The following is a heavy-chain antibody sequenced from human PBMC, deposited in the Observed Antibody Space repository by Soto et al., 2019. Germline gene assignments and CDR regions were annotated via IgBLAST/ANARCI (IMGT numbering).Heavy chain of an antibody. J-gene: IGHJ4*02. CDR1: GFTFSSYA. CDR2: ISYDGSNK. V-gene: IGHV3-30-3*01. Sequence: QVQLVESGGGVVQPGRSLRLSCAASGFTFSSYAMHWVRQAPGKGLEWVAVISYDGSNKYYADSVKGRFTISRDNSKNTLYLQMNSLRAEDTAVYYCARDGDCSGGSCYARGGDFDYWGQGTLVTVSS. CDR3: ARDGDCSGGSCYARGGDFDY. D-gene: IGHD2-15*01.